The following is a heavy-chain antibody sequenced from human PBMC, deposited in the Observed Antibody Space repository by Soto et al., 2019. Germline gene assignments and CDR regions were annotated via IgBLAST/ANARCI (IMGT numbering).Heavy chain of an antibody. CDR1: GYTFTGYY. CDR3: ARGTDIVVVVAAIFDY. V-gene: IGHV1-2*02. D-gene: IGHD2-15*01. J-gene: IGHJ4*02. Sequence: ASVKVSCKXSGYTFTGYYMNWARQAPGQGLEWMGWINPNSGGTNYAQKFQGRVTMTRDTSISTAYMELSRLRSDDTAVYYCARGTDIVVVVAAIFDYWGQGTLVTVSS. CDR2: INPNSGGT.